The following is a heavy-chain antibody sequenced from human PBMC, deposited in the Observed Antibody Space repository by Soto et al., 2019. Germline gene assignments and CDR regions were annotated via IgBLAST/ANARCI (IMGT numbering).Heavy chain of an antibody. Sequence: SETLSLTCTVSGGSISSYYWSWIRQPPGKGLEWIGYIYYSGSTNYNPSLKSRVTISVDTSKNQFSLKLSSVTAADTAVYYCARGLVIAAAGTVGYYYGMDVWGQGTTVTVSS. D-gene: IGHD6-13*01. CDR1: GGSISSYY. CDR2: IYYSGST. J-gene: IGHJ6*02. V-gene: IGHV4-59*01. CDR3: ARGLVIAAAGTVGYYYGMDV.